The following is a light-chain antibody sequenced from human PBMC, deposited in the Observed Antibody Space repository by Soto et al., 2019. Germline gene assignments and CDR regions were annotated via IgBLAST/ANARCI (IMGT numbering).Light chain of an antibody. J-gene: IGKJ3*01. CDR2: DAS. CDR3: QQYGMSPLT. CDR1: QSVSNNF. Sequence: EIVLTQSPGTLSLSPGERGTLSCRASQSVSNNFLAGYQQKPGQAPRLLIYDASTRATGIPDRFSGSGSGKDFTLTISRLEPEDFAVYYCQQYGMSPLTFGPGTQVDIK. V-gene: IGKV3-20*01.